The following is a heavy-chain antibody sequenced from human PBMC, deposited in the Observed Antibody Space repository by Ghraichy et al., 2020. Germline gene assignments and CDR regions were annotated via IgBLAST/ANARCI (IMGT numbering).Heavy chain of an antibody. D-gene: IGHD6-13*01. CDR1: GFTFNSYT. J-gene: IGHJ6*02. V-gene: IGHV3-21*01. Sequence: GGSLRLSCAASGFTFNSYTINWVRQAPGKGLEWVSSISSSSSYIYYTDSVKGRFTISRDNAKNSLYLQMNSLRADDTAVYYCARDSSSGYYYGMDVWGQGTTVTVSS. CDR3: ARDSSSGYYYGMDV. CDR2: ISSSSSYI.